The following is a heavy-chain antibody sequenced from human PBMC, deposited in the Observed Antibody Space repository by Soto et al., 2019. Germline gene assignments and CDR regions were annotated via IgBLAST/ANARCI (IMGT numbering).Heavy chain of an antibody. CDR1: GYTFINYG. V-gene: IGHV1-18*01. Sequence: QVQLVQSGAEVKKPGASVRVSCKTSGYTFINYGITWVRQAPGQGLEWMGWLSAYNGDTSSSEKLQDRFTMTTDTSTNTVYMDLRSMTSDDTAVYYGARWSAIVGGAEALDVWGQGTMVIVSS. CDR2: LSAYNGDT. D-gene: IGHD1-26*01. CDR3: ARWSAIVGGAEALDV. J-gene: IGHJ3*01.